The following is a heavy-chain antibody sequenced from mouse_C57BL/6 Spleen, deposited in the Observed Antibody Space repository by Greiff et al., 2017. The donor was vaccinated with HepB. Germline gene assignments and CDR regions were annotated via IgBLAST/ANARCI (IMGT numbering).Heavy chain of an antibody. CDR2: IYPRDGST. V-gene: IGHV1-85*01. D-gene: IGHD1-1*01. Sequence: VMLVESGPELVKPGASVKLSCKASGYTFTSYDINWVKQRPGQGLEWIGWIYPRDGSTKYNEKFKGKATLTVDTSSSTAYMELHSLTSEDSAVYFCAPYYYGSSSYYFDYWGQGTTLTVSS. CDR1: GYTFTSYD. J-gene: IGHJ2*01. CDR3: APYYYGSSSYYFDY.